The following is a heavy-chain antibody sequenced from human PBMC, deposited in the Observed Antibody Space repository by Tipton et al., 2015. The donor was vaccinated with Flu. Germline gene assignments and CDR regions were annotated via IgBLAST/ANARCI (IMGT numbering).Heavy chain of an antibody. Sequence: TLSLTCTVSGGSISSYHWGWLRQPPGKGLEWIVSIYYGVSTYYNPSLKSRVTISVDTSKNQFSLKLRFVTAADTAVYYCARLSYYDVDLKNFYFDYWGQGALVTVSS. CDR1: GGSISSYH. CDR3: ARLSYYDVDLKNFYFDY. V-gene: IGHV4-39*01. CDR2: IYYGVST. D-gene: IGHD3-10*02. J-gene: IGHJ4*02.